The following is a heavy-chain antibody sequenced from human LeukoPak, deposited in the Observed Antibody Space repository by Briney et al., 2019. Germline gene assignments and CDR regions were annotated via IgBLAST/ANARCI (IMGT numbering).Heavy chain of an antibody. CDR3: AREKGRYDNYDY. J-gene: IGHJ4*02. CDR1: GFTFRDSY. Sequence: GGSLRLSCAASGFTFRDSYMSWIRQAPGKGLEWVSYISSSGSTIYYADSVKGRFTISRDNAKNSLYLQMNSLRAEDTAVYYCAREKGRYDNYDYWGQGTLVTVSS. D-gene: IGHD3-10*01. V-gene: IGHV3-11*04. CDR2: ISSSGSTI.